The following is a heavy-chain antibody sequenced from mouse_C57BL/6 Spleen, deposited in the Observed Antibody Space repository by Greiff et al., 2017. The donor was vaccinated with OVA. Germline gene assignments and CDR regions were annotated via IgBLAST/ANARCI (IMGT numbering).Heavy chain of an antibody. J-gene: IGHJ1*03. Sequence: QVHVKQSGPELVKPGASVKISCKASGYAFSSSWMNWVKQRPGKGLEWIGRIYPGDGDTNYNGKFKGKATLTADKSSSTAYMQLSSLTSEDSAVYFCARTVYYGSSRGYFDVWGTGTTVTVSS. CDR2: IYPGDGDT. CDR1: GYAFSSSW. CDR3: ARTVYYGSSRGYFDV. V-gene: IGHV1-82*01. D-gene: IGHD1-1*01.